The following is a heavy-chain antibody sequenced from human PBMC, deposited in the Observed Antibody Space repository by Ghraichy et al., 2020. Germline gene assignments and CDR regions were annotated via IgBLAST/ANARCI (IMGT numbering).Heavy chain of an antibody. J-gene: IGHJ6*02. D-gene: IGHD6-25*01. CDR3: AKDGFLTYYYYGMDV. CDR1: GFTFSSYA. CDR2: ISGSGGST. V-gene: IGHV3-23*01. Sequence: GGSLRLSCAASGFTFSSYAMSWVRQAPGKGLEWVSAISGSGGSTYYADSVKGRFTISRDNSKNTLYLQMNSLRAEDTAVYYCAKDGFLTYYYYGMDVWGQGTTVTVSS.